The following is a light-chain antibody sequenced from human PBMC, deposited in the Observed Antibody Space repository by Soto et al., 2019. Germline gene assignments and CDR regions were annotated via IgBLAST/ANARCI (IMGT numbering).Light chain of an antibody. CDR1: QSIGNW. CDR3: QQYNTYPMYT. Sequence: DIQMTQSPSTLSASVGDRVTITCRASQSIGNWLAWFQQKPGKAPKLLIYKASILESGVPSRFDGSASGTEFTLTISSLQPDDFATYYCQQYNTYPMYTFGQGTKLEI. J-gene: IGKJ2*01. CDR2: KAS. V-gene: IGKV1-5*03.